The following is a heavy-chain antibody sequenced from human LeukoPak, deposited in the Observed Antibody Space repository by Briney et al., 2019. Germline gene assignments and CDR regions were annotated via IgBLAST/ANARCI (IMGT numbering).Heavy chain of an antibody. CDR1: GYTFTSYD. D-gene: IGHD6-6*01. CDR3: AREGDSSSNFDY. V-gene: IGHV1-8*03. CDR2: MNPNSGNT. J-gene: IGHJ4*02. Sequence: ASVKVSCKASGYTFTSYDINWVRQATGQGLEWMGWMNPNSGNTGYAQKFQGRVTITRNTSISTAYMELSSLRSEGTAVYYCAREGDSSSNFDYWGQGTLVTVSS.